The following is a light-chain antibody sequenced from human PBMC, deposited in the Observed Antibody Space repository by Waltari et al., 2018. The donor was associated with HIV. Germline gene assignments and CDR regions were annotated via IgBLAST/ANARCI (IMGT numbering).Light chain of an antibody. Sequence: DIQMTQSPSSLSASVGDRITISCRASQNIFSYLNWYQQRPGKAPKLLMYAASNVRGWVPSRFSGSGSETGFNLTVSSLQAEDFATYYCQQSYRIPYSFGQGTKLEI. CDR1: QNIFSY. J-gene: IGKJ2*01. V-gene: IGKV1-39*01. CDR2: AAS. CDR3: QQSYRIPYS.